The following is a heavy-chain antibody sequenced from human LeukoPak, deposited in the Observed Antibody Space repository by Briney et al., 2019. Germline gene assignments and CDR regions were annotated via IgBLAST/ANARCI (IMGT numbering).Heavy chain of an antibody. CDR1: GYTFTGYY. CDR3: AINKQGKSLDY. J-gene: IGHJ4*02. Sequence: GASVKVSCKASGYTFTGYYMHWVRQAPGQGLEWMGWMNPNSGGTSYAQEFQGRVTMTRDTSISTAYMELSRLRFDDTAVFYCAINKQGKSLDYWGQGTLVTVSS. CDR2: MNPNSGGT. V-gene: IGHV1-2*02.